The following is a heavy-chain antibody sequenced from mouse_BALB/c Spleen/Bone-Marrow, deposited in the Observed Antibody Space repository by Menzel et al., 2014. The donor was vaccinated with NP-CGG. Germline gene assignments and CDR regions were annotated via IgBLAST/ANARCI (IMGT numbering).Heavy chain of an antibody. Sequence: QVQLQQSGAELVMPGASVKMSCKASGYTFTDYWMHWVKQRPGQGLEWIGAIDTSDSYTSYNQKFKGKATLTVDESSSTAYMQLSSLTSEDSAVYYCARSDYRYDPFAHWGQGTLVTVSA. CDR1: GYTFTDYW. CDR3: ARSDYRYDPFAH. D-gene: IGHD2-14*01. V-gene: IGHV1-69*01. CDR2: IDTSDSYT. J-gene: IGHJ3*01.